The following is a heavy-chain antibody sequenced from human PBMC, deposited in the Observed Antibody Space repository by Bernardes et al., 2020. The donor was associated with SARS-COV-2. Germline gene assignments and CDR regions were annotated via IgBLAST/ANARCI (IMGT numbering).Heavy chain of an antibody. V-gene: IGHV3-21*01. D-gene: IGHD2-15*01. J-gene: IGHJ4*02. CDR1: GFTFSTFS. CDR2: ISSRSTDI. Sequence: GGSLRLSCAASGFTFSTFSMNWVRQAPGKGLEWVSSISSRSTDIRYADSVKGRFTISRDNAKNSLYLQMNSLRAEDTAVYYCARDTPRQQYTPIFVEIFDFWGQGTLVTVSS. CDR3: ARDTPRQQYTPIFVEIFDF.